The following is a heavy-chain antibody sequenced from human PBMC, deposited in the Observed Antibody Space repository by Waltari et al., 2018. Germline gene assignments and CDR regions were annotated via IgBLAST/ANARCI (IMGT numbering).Heavy chain of an antibody. D-gene: IGHD1-26*01. Sequence: EVQLVESGGGLIQPGGSLRLSCAASGFTVSTNYMTWVRQAPGKGLEWLSVIYRGGRTYYADSVKGRFTISRDNSKNTLYLQMNSRRAEDTAVYYCARDPSGSYPGDYWGQGTLVTVSS. J-gene: IGHJ4*02. V-gene: IGHV3-53*01. CDR3: ARDPSGSYPGDY. CDR2: IYRGGRT. CDR1: GFTVSTNY.